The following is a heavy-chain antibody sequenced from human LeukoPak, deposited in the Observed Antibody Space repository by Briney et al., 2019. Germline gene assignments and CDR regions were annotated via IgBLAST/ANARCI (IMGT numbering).Heavy chain of an antibody. J-gene: IGHJ4*02. Sequence: GGSLRLSCAASGFTFSSYSMNWVRQAPGKGLEWVSSISSSSSYIYYADSVKGRFTISRDNAKNSLYLQMNSLRAEDTAVYYCARDSGGIAARRTAIDYWGQGTLVTASS. CDR1: GFTFSSYS. D-gene: IGHD6-6*01. V-gene: IGHV3-21*01. CDR3: ARDSGGIAARRTAIDY. CDR2: ISSSSSYI.